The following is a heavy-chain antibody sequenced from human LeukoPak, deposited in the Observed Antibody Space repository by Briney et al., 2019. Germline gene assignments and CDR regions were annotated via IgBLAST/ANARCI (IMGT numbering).Heavy chain of an antibody. CDR1: GGSFSGYY. CDR2: INHSGST. V-gene: IGHV4-34*01. J-gene: IGHJ6*02. Sequence: SETLSPTCAVYGGSFSGYYWSWIRQPPGKGLEWIGEINHSGSTNYNPSLKSRVTISVDTSKNQFSLKLSSVTAADTAVYYCARALVGATAPHYYYYGMDVWGQGTTVTVSS. CDR3: ARALVGATAPHYYYYGMDV. D-gene: IGHD1-26*01.